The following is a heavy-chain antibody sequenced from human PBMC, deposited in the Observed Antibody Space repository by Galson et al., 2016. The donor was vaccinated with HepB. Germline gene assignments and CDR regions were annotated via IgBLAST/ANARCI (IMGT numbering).Heavy chain of an antibody. CDR1: GGSISSGSYY. D-gene: IGHD3-3*01. V-gene: IGHV4-61*02. Sequence: TLSLTCTVSGGSISSGSYYWSWIRQPAGKGLEWIGRIYTIGSTNYNPSLKSRVTISVDTSKNQFSLKLSSVTAADTAVYYCARGRGYDFWSGYSPLNWFDPWGQGTLVTVSS. CDR3: ARGRGYDFWSGYSPLNWFDP. CDR2: IYTIGST. J-gene: IGHJ5*02.